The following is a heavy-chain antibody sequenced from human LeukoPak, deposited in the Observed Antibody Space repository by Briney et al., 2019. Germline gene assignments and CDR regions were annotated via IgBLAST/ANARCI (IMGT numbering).Heavy chain of an antibody. CDR3: AKATYSYGSIWGRRDPNSFDI. CDR2: IYYSGST. CDR1: GGSISSSSYY. J-gene: IGHJ3*02. Sequence: TASETLSLTCTVSGGSISSSSYYWGWIRQPPGKGLEWIGSIYYSGSTYYNPSLKSRVTICVDTSKNQFSLKLSSVTAADTAVYYCAKATYSYGSIWGRRDPNSFDIWGQGTMVTVSS. D-gene: IGHD3-10*01. V-gene: IGHV4-39*07.